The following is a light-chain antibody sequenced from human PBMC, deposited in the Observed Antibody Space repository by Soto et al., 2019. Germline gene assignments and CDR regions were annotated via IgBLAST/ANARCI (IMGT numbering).Light chain of an antibody. CDR1: SSNIGAGYD. J-gene: IGLJ2*01. Sequence: VLTQPPSVSGAPGQRITISCTGSSSNIGAGYDVHWYQQLPGTAPKLLIYGNNNRPSGVPDRFSGSKSGTSASLAITGLQAEDEADYYCQSYDSSLSGHVVFGGGTKVTVL. CDR3: QSYDSSLSGHVV. CDR2: GNN. V-gene: IGLV1-40*01.